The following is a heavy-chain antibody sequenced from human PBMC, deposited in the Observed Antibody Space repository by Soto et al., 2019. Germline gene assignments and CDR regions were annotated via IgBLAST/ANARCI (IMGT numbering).Heavy chain of an antibody. V-gene: IGHV1-18*01. J-gene: IGHJ4*02. CDR3: ARDCSGATCSFNY. CDR2: ISAYSGNI. CDR1: GYTFTSYG. D-gene: IGHD2-15*01. Sequence: ASVKVACKTSGYTFTSYGTSGVRQVPGQGLEWMGWISAYSGNINYAQKFQDRVTMTTDTSTSTAYMELRSLRSDDTAVYYCARDCSGATCSFNYWGQGTLVTVSS.